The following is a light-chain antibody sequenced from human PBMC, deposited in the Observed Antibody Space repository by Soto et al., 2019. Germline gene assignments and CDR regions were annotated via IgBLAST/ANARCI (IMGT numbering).Light chain of an antibody. V-gene: IGKV1-5*01. Sequence: DIQVTQSPSTLSASVGDRVTITCRTSQSISGWLAWYQQKPGKAPKLLIYAVSILKSGVPSRFSGSGFGTQFTLTINSLHTDDFATYYCQQYNGLRTFGQGTKVDIX. CDR2: AVS. J-gene: IGKJ1*01. CDR3: QQYNGLRT. CDR1: QSISGW.